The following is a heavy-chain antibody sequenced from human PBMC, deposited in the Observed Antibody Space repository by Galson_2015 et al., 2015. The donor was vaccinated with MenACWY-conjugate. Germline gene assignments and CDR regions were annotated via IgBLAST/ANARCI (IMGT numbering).Heavy chain of an antibody. CDR2: VYPGDSET. D-gene: IGHD5-18*01. J-gene: IGHJ3*02. Sequence: QSGAEVKEPGESLTISCKGSGYSFTSYWIGWVRQMPGKGLEWMGIVYPGDSETRYSPSFQGQVTISADKSISTAYLQWSSLKASDTAMYYCARGGFTYGDAFDIWGQGTMVTVSS. CDR3: ARGGFTYGDAFDI. CDR1: GYSFTSYW. V-gene: IGHV5-51*03.